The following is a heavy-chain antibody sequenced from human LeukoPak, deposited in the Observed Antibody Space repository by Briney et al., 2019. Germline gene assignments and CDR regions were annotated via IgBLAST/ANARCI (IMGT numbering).Heavy chain of an antibody. V-gene: IGHV3-23*01. J-gene: IGHJ4*02. CDR2: ISSSGSGDNT. CDR1: GVTLSTYA. D-gene: IGHD6-19*01. CDR3: VGGRGWRFDC. Sequence: GGSLRLSCAASGVTLSTYAMSWARQAPGKGLEWVSGISSSGSGDNTYYADSVKGRFTISRDNAKNSLYLQMNSLTADDTAVYYCVGGRGWRFDCWGQGTLVTVSS.